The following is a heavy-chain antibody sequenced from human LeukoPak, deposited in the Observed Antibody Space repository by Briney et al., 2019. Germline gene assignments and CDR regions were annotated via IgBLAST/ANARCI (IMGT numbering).Heavy chain of an antibody. CDR3: ANVPGSTVSY. D-gene: IGHD2-15*01. CDR1: GFTFTTNC. J-gene: IGHJ4*02. V-gene: IGHV3-7*01. CDR2: INEDGTVM. Sequence: GGSLRLSCAASGFTFTTNCMHWVRQPPGKGLEWVADINEDGTVMYYVDSVKGRFTISRDNAKNSLYLQMNRLRAEDTGVYFCANVPGSTVSYWGRGTLVSVSS.